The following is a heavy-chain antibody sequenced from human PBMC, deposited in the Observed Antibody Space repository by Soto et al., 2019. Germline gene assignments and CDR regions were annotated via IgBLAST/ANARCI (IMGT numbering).Heavy chain of an antibody. D-gene: IGHD5-18*01. CDR2: IYYSGTT. CDR3: ARGRGYSYGPYYFDY. CDR1: GGSISSYY. V-gene: IGHV4-59*12. Sequence: QVQLQESGPGLVKPSETLSLTCTVSGGSISSYYWSWIRQPPGKGLEWIGYIYYSGTTYHNPSLRSRLTISGDASKNQFSLKLSSVTAADTALYYCARGRGYSYGPYYFDYWGQGTLVTVSS. J-gene: IGHJ4*02.